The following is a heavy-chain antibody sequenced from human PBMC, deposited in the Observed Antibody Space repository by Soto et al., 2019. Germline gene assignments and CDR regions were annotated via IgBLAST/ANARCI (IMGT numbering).Heavy chain of an antibody. CDR2: IIPIFGTA. V-gene: IGHV1-69*01. D-gene: IGHD2-15*01. J-gene: IGHJ4*02. Sequence: QVQLVQSGAEVKKPGSSVKVSCKASGGTFSSYAIAWVRQAPGQGLEWMGGIIPIFGTANYAQKFQGRVTITADESTTTAYMELSSLRSEDTAVYYCAARQYCSGGSCPDYFDYWGQGTLVTVSS. CDR1: GGTFSSYA. CDR3: AARQYCSGGSCPDYFDY.